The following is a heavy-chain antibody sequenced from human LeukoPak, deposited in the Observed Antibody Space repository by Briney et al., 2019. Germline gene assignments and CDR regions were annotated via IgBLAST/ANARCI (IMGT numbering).Heavy chain of an antibody. CDR2: IYXXXXX. V-gene: IGHV4-59*01. Sequence: SETLSLTCTXSXXSXXSYYXXXXXXPXXXGLEWIGYIYXXXXXXYNPSLKSRVTISVDTSKNQFSLKLNSVSAADXAXXYXAREDYGGNAGLWXQGTLVTVSS. CDR1: XXSXXSYY. J-gene: IGHJ4*02. D-gene: IGHD4-23*01. CDR3: AREDYGGNAGL.